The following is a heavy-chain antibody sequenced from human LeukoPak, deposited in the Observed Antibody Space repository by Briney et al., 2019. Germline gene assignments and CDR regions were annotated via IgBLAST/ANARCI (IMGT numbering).Heavy chain of an antibody. Sequence: GGSLRLSCAGSGFIFRDYWLTRVRQAPGKGLELVANINPDGSDKNYVDSLKGRFTIFRDNAKNLLFLQMNSLRVEDTAVYYCAGPPQAGPFDYWGQGTLVTVSS. D-gene: IGHD6-19*01. J-gene: IGHJ4*02. CDR2: INPDGSDK. CDR1: GFIFRDYW. CDR3: AGPPQAGPFDY. V-gene: IGHV3-7*01.